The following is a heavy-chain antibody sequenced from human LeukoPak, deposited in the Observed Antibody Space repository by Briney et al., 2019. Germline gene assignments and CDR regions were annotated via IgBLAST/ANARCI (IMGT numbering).Heavy chain of an antibody. J-gene: IGHJ4*02. CDR1: GYTFTGYY. V-gene: IGHV1-2*02. D-gene: IGHD3-3*01. Sequence: ASVKVSCKASGYTFTGYYMHWVRQAPGQGLEWMGWINPNNGGTNYAQEFQGRVTMTRDTSITTAYMELSRLTSDDTAVYYCVLYDLWSGYHGVDYWGQGTLVIVSS. CDR2: INPNNGGT. CDR3: VLYDLWSGYHGVDY.